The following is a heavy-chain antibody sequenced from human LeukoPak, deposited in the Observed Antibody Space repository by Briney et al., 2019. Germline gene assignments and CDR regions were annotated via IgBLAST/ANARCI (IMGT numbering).Heavy chain of an antibody. Sequence: GASVKVSCKASGYTFTSYAMHWVRQAPGQRLEWMGWINAGNGNTKYSQKFQGRVTITRDTSASTAYMELSSLRSEDTAVYYCARGDDSSGYVGDYWGQGTLVTVSS. D-gene: IGHD3-22*01. V-gene: IGHV1-3*01. CDR3: ARGDDSSGYVGDY. J-gene: IGHJ4*02. CDR1: GYTFTSYA. CDR2: INAGNGNT.